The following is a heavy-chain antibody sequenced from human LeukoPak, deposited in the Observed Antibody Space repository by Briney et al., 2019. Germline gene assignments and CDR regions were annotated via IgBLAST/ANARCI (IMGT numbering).Heavy chain of an antibody. Sequence: PGGSLRLSCAASGFTFSSYAMSWVRQAPGKGLEWVSAISGSGGSTYYADSVKGRFTISRDNSKNTLYLQMNSLRAEDTAVYYCAKAGPLFSGHYFYYFDYWGQGTLVTVSS. CDR2: ISGSGGST. D-gene: IGHD3-22*01. CDR1: GFTFSSYA. J-gene: IGHJ4*02. CDR3: AKAGPLFSGHYFYYFDY. V-gene: IGHV3-23*01.